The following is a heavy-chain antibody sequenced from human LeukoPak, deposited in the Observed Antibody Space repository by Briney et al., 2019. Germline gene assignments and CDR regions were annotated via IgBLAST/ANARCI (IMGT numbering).Heavy chain of an antibody. D-gene: IGHD3-3*01. CDR1: GGSISSYY. CDR3: ARSLTIFGVAPRAFGI. J-gene: IGHJ3*02. Sequence: SETLSLTCTVSGGSISSYYWSWIRQPAGKGLEWIGRIYTSGSTNYNPSLKSRVTISVDTSKNQFSLKLSSVTAADTAVYYCARSLTIFGVAPRAFGIWGQGTMVTVSS. V-gene: IGHV4-4*07. CDR2: IYTSGST.